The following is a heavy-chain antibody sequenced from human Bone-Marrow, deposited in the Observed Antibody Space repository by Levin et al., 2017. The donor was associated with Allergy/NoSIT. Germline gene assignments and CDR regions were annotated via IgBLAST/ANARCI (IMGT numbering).Heavy chain of an antibody. CDR3: AKDGERLYYDFRSGYSQKGYYFDY. CDR2: ISGSGGST. V-gene: IGHV3-23*01. Sequence: GGSLRLSCAASGFTFSSYAMSWVRQAPGMGLEWVSAISGSGGSTYYADSVKGRFTISRDNPKNTLYPQMNSLRAEDTAVYYCAKDGERLYYDFRSGYSQKGYYFDYWGQGTLVTVSS. J-gene: IGHJ4*02. CDR1: GFTFSSYA. D-gene: IGHD3-3*01.